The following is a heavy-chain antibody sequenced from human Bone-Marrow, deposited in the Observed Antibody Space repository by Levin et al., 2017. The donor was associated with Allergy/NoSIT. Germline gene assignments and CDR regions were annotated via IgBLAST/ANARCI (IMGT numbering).Heavy chain of an antibody. CDR3: ARAAGAAGRGGMDV. Sequence: PGGSLRLSCATSGFPFSTYGMAWVRQAPGKGLEWVAYITTTSNYIHYADSVKGRFTISRDNANNSLSLQMNRLRGEDTAVYYCARAAGAAGRGGMDVWGQGAAVTVSS. D-gene: IGHD6-13*01. CDR2: ITTTSNYI. V-gene: IGHV3-21*01. CDR1: GFPFSTYG. J-gene: IGHJ6*02.